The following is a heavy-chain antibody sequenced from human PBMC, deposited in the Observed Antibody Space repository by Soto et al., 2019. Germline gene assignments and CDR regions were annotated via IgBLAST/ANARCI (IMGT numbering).Heavy chain of an antibody. CDR3: AGASDSTWYNWLDP. Sequence: QVQLVQSGAEVKKPGSSVKVSCKAPGGNFSSNGIRWVRQAPGQGLELLGGILPTFGTTNYAHKFRGRVMITADESTGTVYMELSSLRSDDTAVYYCAGASDSTWYNWLDPWGQGTLVTVSX. D-gene: IGHD4-4*01. CDR1: GGNFSSNG. J-gene: IGHJ5*02. CDR2: ILPTFGTT. V-gene: IGHV1-69*01.